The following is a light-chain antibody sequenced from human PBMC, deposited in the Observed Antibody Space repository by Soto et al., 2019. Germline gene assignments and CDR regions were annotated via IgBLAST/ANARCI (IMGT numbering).Light chain of an antibody. V-gene: IGKV3-11*01. CDR1: QSINTY. CDR2: DAS. Sequence: SQSQVTLSLYPGEGATLSCRASQSINTYVAWYQQKPGQAPRLLIYDASKRATGIPARFSGSGSGTNFTLTISILENEDVALYYGQQRRCWKVPFGQRTRLEIK. J-gene: IGKJ5*01. CDR3: QQRRCWKVP.